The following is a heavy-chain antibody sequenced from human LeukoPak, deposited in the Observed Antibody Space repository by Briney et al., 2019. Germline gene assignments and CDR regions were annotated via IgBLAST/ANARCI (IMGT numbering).Heavy chain of an antibody. D-gene: IGHD5-12*01. Sequence: PGGSLRLSCAVSGFTVSSNYMSWVRQAPGKGLEWVSVIYTGGTTYYADSVKGRFSISRDNSKNTLYLQMNSLRAEDTAVYYCAKGSGYDWRVPDSWGQGTLVTVSS. V-gene: IGHV3-53*01. CDR2: IYTGGTT. J-gene: IGHJ4*02. CDR3: AKGSGYDWRVPDS. CDR1: GFTVSSNY.